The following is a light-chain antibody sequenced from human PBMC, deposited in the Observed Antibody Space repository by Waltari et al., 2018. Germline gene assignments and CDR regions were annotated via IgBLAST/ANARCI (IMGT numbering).Light chain of an antibody. V-gene: IGLV2-23*01. CDR1: SSDVGNYNL. Sequence: QSALTQPASVSGSPGQSITISCIGTSSDVGNYNLVSWSQRYPGKAPKLMLYGARKRPSGVFRRFPCSKSGNTASLASSGLQAEDEADYHCCSYAGSTTLVFGGGTKLTVL. CDR3: CSYAGSTTLV. J-gene: IGLJ2*01. CDR2: GAR.